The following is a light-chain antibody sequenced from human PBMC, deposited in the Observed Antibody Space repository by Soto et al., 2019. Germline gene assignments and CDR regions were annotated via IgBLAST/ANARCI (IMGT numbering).Light chain of an antibody. V-gene: IGKV4-1*01. CDR1: QSVLYNSNNKNY. CDR2: WAS. J-gene: IGKJ4*01. Sequence: DIVMTQSPDSLAVSLGERATINYKSSQSVLYNSNNKNYLAWYQQKPGQPPKLLIYWASTRESGVPDRFSGSGSGTDFTLTISSLQAEDVAVYYCQQYDTIPLTFGGGTKVEIK. CDR3: QQYDTIPLT.